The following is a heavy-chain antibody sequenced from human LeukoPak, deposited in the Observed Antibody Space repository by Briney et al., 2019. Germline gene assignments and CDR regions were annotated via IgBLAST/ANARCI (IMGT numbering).Heavy chain of an antibody. J-gene: IGHJ4*02. CDR1: GFTFSSYA. Sequence: AGSLRLSCAASGFTFSSYAMSWVRQPPGKGLEWVAAISNSGDTPYYADSVKGRFTISRDNSKNTLYLQMNSLRAEDTAVYYFARFPCDGYSFPWCYFDYWGQGTLVTVSS. CDR3: ARFPCDGYSFPWCYFDY. V-gene: IGHV3-23*01. D-gene: IGHD5-24*01. CDR2: ISNSGDTP.